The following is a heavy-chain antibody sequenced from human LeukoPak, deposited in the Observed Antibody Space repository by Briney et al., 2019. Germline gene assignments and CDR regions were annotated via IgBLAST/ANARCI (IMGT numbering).Heavy chain of an antibody. CDR2: ISSDGTST. D-gene: IGHD3-3*01. V-gene: IGHV3-74*01. J-gene: IGHJ3*02. CDR1: GFTFRSYG. CDR3: ARSVTDAFDI. Sequence: GGSLRLSCGASGFTFRSYGMHWVRQAPGKGLVWVSRISSDGTSTTYADSVKGRFTISRDNAKNTLFLQMNRLKVEDTAVYYCARSVTDAFDIWGQGTMVTVSS.